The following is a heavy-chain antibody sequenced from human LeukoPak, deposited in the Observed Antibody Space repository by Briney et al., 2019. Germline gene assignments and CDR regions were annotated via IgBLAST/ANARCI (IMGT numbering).Heavy chain of an antibody. CDR2: ISYDGINT. Sequence: GGSLRLSCVASGFAFRNYAMHWVRQAPGKGLEWVAVISYDGINTHYADSVKGRFTISKDNSKNTLYLQLNTLRPEDTAVYYCANDDARGFGEPSPYDYWGQGTRVIVSS. V-gene: IGHV3-30*18. CDR1: GFAFRNYA. CDR3: ANDDARGFGEPSPYDY. J-gene: IGHJ4*02. D-gene: IGHD3-10*01.